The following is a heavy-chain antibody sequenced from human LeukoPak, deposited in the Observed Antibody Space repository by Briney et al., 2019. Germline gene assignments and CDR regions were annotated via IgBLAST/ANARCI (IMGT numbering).Heavy chain of an antibody. CDR1: GFTFSSYG. CDR3: ARDVLDAGPVEFDP. J-gene: IGHJ5*02. D-gene: IGHD3-3*01. Sequence: QPGGSLRLSCAASGFTFSSYGMHWVRQAPGKGLEWVAVIWYDGSNKYYADSVKGRFTISRDNSKNTLYLQMNSLRAEDTAVYYCARDVLDAGPVEFDPWGQGTLVTVSS. CDR2: IWYDGSNK. V-gene: IGHV3-33*01.